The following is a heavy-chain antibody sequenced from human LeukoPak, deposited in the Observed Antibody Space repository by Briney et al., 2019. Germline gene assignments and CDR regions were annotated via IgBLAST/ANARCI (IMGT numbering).Heavy chain of an antibody. V-gene: IGHV3-7*01. J-gene: IGHJ2*01. CDR1: GFTFNSYW. Sequence: GGSLRLSCAASGFTFNSYWMSRVRQAPGKGLEWVANIKQYGSEKYYVDSVKGRFTISRDNAKNSLYLQMNSLRAEDTAVYYCARDREIYNWNPGDFDLWGRGTLVTVSS. CDR3: ARDREIYNWNPGDFDL. D-gene: IGHD1-20*01. CDR2: IKQYGSEK.